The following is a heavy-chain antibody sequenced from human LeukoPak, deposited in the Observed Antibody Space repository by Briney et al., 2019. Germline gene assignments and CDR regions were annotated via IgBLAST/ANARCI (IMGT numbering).Heavy chain of an antibody. CDR1: GGSISSYY. Sequence: SETLSLTCTVSGGSISSYYWSWIRQPPGKGLEWIGYIYYSGSTNYNPSLKSRVTISVDTSKNQFSLKLSSVTAADTAVYYCARLRYDSSKYTRGVNWFDPWGPGTLVTVSS. J-gene: IGHJ5*02. V-gene: IGHV4-59*08. D-gene: IGHD3-22*01. CDR3: ARLRYDSSKYTRGVNWFDP. CDR2: IYYSGST.